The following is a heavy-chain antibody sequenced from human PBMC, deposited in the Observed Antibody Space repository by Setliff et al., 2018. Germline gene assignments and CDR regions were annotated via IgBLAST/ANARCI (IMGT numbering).Heavy chain of an antibody. V-gene: IGHV4-34*01. Sequence: SETLSLTCAVYGGSFSTYYWIWIRQPPGKGLEWIGEINHSGSTNYNPSLKSRVTISVDTSKNQFSLKLSSVTAADTAVYYCARGRLHYKAARAFGYWGQGTLVTVSS. D-gene: IGHD1-1*01. CDR1: GGSFSTYY. CDR2: INHSGST. J-gene: IGHJ4*02. CDR3: ARGRLHYKAARAFGY.